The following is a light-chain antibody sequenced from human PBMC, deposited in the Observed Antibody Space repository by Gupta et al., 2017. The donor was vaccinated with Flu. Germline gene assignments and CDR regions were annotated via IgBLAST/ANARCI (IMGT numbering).Light chain of an antibody. Sequence: GERATLSCRASQSVRSLLAWYRQTPGQAPRLLIYGASTRATGIPARFTGSGSGTEFTLTISSLQSEDFATYYCQQYSAWPLTFGGGTKVEI. CDR3: QQYSAWPLT. CDR2: GAS. CDR1: QSVRSL. J-gene: IGKJ4*01. V-gene: IGKV3-15*01.